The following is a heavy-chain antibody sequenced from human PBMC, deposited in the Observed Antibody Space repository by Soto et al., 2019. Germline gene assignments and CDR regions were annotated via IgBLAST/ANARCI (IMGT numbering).Heavy chain of an antibody. CDR1: GGSINDFY. V-gene: IGHV4-59*01. D-gene: IGHD6-6*01. CDR3: ARVGGVAARTFDY. CDR2: IYYSGST. J-gene: IGHJ4*02. Sequence: TETLSLTCTVSGGSINDFYWSWIRQPPGKGLEWIGYIYYSGSTDYNPSLKGRVTISVDTSKNQFSLKLRSVTAADTAVYYCARVGGVAARTFDYWGQGTLVTVSS.